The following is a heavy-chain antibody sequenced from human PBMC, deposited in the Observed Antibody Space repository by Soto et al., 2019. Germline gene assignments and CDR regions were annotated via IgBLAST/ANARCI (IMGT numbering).Heavy chain of an antibody. V-gene: IGHV1-3*01. CDR3: ARGSGLHCSAYGVYYYYVVDV. Sequence: ASVKVSCKASGYIFTSYATHWVRQAPGQRLEWMGWINAGNGNTKYSQKFQGRVTITKDTSAGTVYMELSSLISEDTAVYYCARGSGLHCSAYGVYYYYVVDVWGQGTTVTVS. CDR1: GYIFTSYA. D-gene: IGHD2-15*01. J-gene: IGHJ6*02. CDR2: INAGNGNT.